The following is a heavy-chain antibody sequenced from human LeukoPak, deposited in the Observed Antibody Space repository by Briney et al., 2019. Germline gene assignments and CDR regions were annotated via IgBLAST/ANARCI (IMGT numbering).Heavy chain of an antibody. Sequence: PGGSLRLSCAASGFTFSSYAMSWVRQAPGKELEWVSAISGSGGSTYYADSVKGRFTISRDDSKNTLYLQMNSLRAEDTAVYYCAKDYGPRGSYYDYWGQGTLVTVSS. D-gene: IGHD1-26*01. CDR2: ISGSGGST. CDR1: GFTFSSYA. CDR3: AKDYGPRGSYYDY. V-gene: IGHV3-23*01. J-gene: IGHJ4*02.